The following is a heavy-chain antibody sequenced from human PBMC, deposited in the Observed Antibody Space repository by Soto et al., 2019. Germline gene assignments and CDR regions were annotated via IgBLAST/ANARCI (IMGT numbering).Heavy chain of an antibody. V-gene: IGHV4-59*01. CDR3: AIGYSSGWYRY. J-gene: IGHJ4*02. CDR2: IYYSVST. CDR1: GGSISSYY. D-gene: IGHD6-19*01. Sequence: SETLSLTCTVSGGSISSYYWSWIRLPPGKGLEWIGYIYYSVSTKYNPSLKSRVTISEDTSKNQFSLKLSSVTAADTAVYYCAIGYSSGWYRYWGQGTLVTVSS.